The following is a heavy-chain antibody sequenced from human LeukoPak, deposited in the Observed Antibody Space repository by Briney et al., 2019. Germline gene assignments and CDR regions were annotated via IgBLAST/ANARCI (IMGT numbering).Heavy chain of an antibody. CDR3: ARVTTGGYYNC. V-gene: IGHV4-61*02. D-gene: IGHD3-22*01. J-gene: IGHJ4*02. Sequence: SQTLSLTCTVAARSISSGSYYWSWIRQPGGKGLEWIARIYTSGSINYNPSVKSRFTRSVDTSKNQFSLKLSSVTAADTAVYYCARVTTGGYYNCWGQGTLVTVSS. CDR1: ARSISSGSYY. CDR2: IYTSGSI.